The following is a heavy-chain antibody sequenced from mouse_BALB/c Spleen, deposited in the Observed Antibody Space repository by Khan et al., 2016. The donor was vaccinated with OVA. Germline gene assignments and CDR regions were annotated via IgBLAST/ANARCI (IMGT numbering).Heavy chain of an antibody. Sequence: QVQLKESGPGLVAPSQSLSITCTVSGFSLTGYGVNWVRQPPGKGLEWLGMTWGDGSTDYNSALKSRLSITKDNSKSQVFLKMNSLQTDDTARYYCARAYYANYREAMDYWGQGNSVTVSS. D-gene: IGHD2-10*01. V-gene: IGHV2-6-7*01. J-gene: IGHJ4*01. CDR3: ARAYYANYREAMDY. CDR2: TWGDGST. CDR1: GFSLTGYG.